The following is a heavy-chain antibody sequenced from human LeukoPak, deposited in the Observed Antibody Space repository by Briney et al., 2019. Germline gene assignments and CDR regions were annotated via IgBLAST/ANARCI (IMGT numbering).Heavy chain of an antibody. CDR1: GGSVTFSSYY. D-gene: IGHD6-6*01. J-gene: IGHJ5*02. V-gene: IGHV4-39*07. CDR2: IDYSGST. CDR3: ARDTPYSSSSDGGWFDP. Sequence: PSETLSLTCIVSGGSVTFSSYYWGWIRQPPGKGLEWIGSIDYSGSTYYNPSLKSRLSISVETTKNQFSLRLSSVTAADTAVYYCARDTPYSSSSDGGWFDPWGQGTLVTVSS.